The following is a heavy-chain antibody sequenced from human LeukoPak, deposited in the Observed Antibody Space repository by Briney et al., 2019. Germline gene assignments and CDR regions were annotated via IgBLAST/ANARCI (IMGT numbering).Heavy chain of an antibody. J-gene: IGHJ5*02. CDR3: ARESGGYYEGFGGAIRYWFDP. Sequence: GASVKVSCKASGYTFTSYDINWVRQATGQGLEWMGWMNPNSGNTGYAQKFQGRVTMTRNTSISTAYMELSSLRSEDTAVYYCARESGGYYEGFGGAIRYWFDPWGQGTLVTVSS. CDR1: GYTFTSYD. CDR2: MNPNSGNT. V-gene: IGHV1-8*01. D-gene: IGHD3-10*01.